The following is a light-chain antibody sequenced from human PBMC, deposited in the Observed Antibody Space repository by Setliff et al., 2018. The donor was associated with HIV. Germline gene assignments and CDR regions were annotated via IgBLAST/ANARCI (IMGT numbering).Light chain of an antibody. V-gene: IGLV2-14*03. CDR1: SSDVGGYNY. Sequence: QSALTQPASVSGSPGQSITISCTGTSSDVGGYNYVSWYQQHPGKAPKLIIYEVTYRPSGISNRFSGSKSGNTASLTISGLQAEDEADYYCSSYAITNTLPFGTGTKVTVL. CDR3: SSYAITNTLP. CDR2: EVT. J-gene: IGLJ1*01.